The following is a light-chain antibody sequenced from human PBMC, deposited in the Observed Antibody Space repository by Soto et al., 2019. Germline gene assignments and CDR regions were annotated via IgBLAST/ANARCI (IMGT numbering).Light chain of an antibody. CDR2: GNT. J-gene: IGLJ2*01. CDR1: NSNIGAGYD. Sequence: QSVLTQPPSVSGAPGQRVTISCTGSNSNIGAGYDVHWYQQLPGTAPKLLIYGNTNRPSGVPDRFSGSKSGTSASLAITGLLAEDEADYYCHSYDSGLGVFGGGTKVTVL. CDR3: HSYDSGLGV. V-gene: IGLV1-40*01.